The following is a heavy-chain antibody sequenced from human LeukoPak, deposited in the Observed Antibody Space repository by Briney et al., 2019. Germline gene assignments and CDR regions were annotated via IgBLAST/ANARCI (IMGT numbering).Heavy chain of an antibody. CDR2: ISYDGSNK. J-gene: IGHJ6*02. Sequence: GGSLRLSCAASGFTVSSNYMSWVRQAPGKGLEWVAVISYDGSNKYYADSVKGRFTISRDNSKNALYLQMNSLRAEDTAVYYCARDGAPRTLLYYYDSSGYYYYYYGMDVWGQGTTVTVSS. CDR1: GFTVSSNY. D-gene: IGHD3-22*01. V-gene: IGHV3-30*03. CDR3: ARDGAPRTLLYYYDSSGYYYYYYGMDV.